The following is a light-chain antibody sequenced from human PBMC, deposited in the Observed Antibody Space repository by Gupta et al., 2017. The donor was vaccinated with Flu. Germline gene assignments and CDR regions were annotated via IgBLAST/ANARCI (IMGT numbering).Light chain of an antibody. J-gene: IGKJ1*01. V-gene: IGKV1-17*01. CDR3: QQHNSCGRT. CDR2: TTS. CDR1: QDIRND. Sequence: GDRVTITCRASQDIRNDLGWYQQKPGKAPKRLIYTTSILQSGVPSKFSGSGSGTDFTLTISSLQPEDFATYYCQQHNSCGRTFGEGTKVEIK.